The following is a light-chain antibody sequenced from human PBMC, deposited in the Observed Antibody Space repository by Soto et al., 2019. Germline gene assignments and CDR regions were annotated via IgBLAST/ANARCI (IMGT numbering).Light chain of an antibody. CDR1: QSVLYSSANKDY. CDR3: QQYHSPPIT. Sequence: DIVITQTPDCVAVSLRERVTINGKSSQSVLYSSANKDYIAWYQQKPGQPPKLLIYWASTRQSGVPERFSGSGSGTDFTLTITSLQAGDVAVYYCQQYHSPPITFGQGTRLEIK. J-gene: IGKJ5*01. CDR2: WAS. V-gene: IGKV4-1*01.